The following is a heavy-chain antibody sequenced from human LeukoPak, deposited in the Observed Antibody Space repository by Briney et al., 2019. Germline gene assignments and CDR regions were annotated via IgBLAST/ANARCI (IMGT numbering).Heavy chain of an antibody. D-gene: IGHD1-1*01. V-gene: IGHV3-11*01. Sequence: GGSLRLSCAASGFTFSDYYMSWIRQAPGKGLEWVSYISSSGSTIYYADSVKGRFTISRDNAKNSLYLQMNSLRAEDTAVYYCARLLSRYNWNDRFGYWGQGTLVTVSS. J-gene: IGHJ4*02. CDR3: ARLLSRYNWNDRFGY. CDR1: GFTFSDYY. CDR2: ISSSGSTI.